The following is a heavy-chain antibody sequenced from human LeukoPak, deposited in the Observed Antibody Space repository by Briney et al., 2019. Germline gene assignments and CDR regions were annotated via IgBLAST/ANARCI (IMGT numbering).Heavy chain of an antibody. V-gene: IGHV3-48*04. Sequence: GGSLRLSCAASGFTFSSYSMNWVRQAPGKGLEWVSYISSSSSTIYYADSVKGRFTISRDNAKNSLYLQMNSLRAEDTAVYYCARGLRLGITSLDAFDIWGQGTMVTVSS. J-gene: IGHJ3*02. CDR1: GFTFSSYS. CDR3: ARGLRLGITSLDAFDI. D-gene: IGHD7-27*01. CDR2: ISSSSSTI.